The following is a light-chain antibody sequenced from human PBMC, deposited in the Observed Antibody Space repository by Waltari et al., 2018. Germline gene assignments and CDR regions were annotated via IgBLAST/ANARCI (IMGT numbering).Light chain of an antibody. J-gene: IGKJ1*01. V-gene: IGKV1-5*01. CDR3: QQYLLFWT. CDR2: DAS. CDR1: QTINGW. Sequence: DIQMTQSPSTLSASVGDRVTITCRASQTINGWLAWYQPKPGKAPERLIHDASTLESGVPPRFSGSGSGTEFTLTISSVQPEDVATYYCQQYLLFWTFGQGTRVEIK.